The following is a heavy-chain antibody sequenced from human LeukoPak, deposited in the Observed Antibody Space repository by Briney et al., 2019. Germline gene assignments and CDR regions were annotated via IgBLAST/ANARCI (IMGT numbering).Heavy chain of an antibody. D-gene: IGHD2-15*01. J-gene: IGHJ4*02. V-gene: IGHV3-21*01. CDR1: GFTFRGYW. CDR3: ARKGAASHFDY. CDR2: ISSSSSYI. Sequence: GGSLRLSCAASGFTFRGYWMHWVRQVPGKGLEWVSSISSSSSYIYYADSVKGRFTISRDNAKNSLYLQMNSLRAEDTAVYYCARKGAASHFDYWGQGTLVAVSS.